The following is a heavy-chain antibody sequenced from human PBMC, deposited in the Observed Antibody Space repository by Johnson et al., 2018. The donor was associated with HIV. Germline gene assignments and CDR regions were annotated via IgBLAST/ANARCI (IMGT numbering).Heavy chain of an antibody. J-gene: IGHJ3*02. CDR3: AKDRRDGWGGGGAVEI. CDR1: GFTFDDYA. CDR2: ISWNSGSI. V-gene: IGHV3-9*01. Sequence: LVESGGGLVQPGRSLRLSCAASGFTFDDYAMHWVRQAPGKGLEWVSGISWNSGSIGYADSVKGRFTISRDNAKNSLYLQMNSLRAEDTALYYCAKDRRDGWGGGGAVEIWGQGTMVTVAS. D-gene: IGHD3-16*01.